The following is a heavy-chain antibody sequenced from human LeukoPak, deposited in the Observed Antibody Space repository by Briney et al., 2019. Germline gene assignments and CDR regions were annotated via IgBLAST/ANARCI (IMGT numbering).Heavy chain of an antibody. CDR3: ARVLYSSIQGGDYYYYGMDV. Sequence: GASVKVSCKASGGTFSSYAISWVRQAPGQGLEWMGGIIPIFGTANYAQKFQGRVTITADKSTSTAYMELSSLRSEDTAVYYCARVLYSSIQGGDYYYYGMDVWGQGTTVTVSS. D-gene: IGHD6-13*01. V-gene: IGHV1-69*06. CDR1: GGTFSSYA. J-gene: IGHJ6*02. CDR2: IIPIFGTA.